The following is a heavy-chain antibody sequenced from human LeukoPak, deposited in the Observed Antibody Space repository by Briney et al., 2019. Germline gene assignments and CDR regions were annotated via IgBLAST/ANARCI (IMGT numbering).Heavy chain of an antibody. Sequence: PGGSLRLSCAVSGFPVSSNHMGWVRQAPGKGLEWVSVIFGGGKTSYAGSVQGRVTLSRDNPKNTLYLQMIRLRVEDTAVYYCAAWRGSSWFDYWGQGTLVTVSS. CDR2: IFGGGKT. V-gene: IGHV3-53*01. CDR3: AAWRGSSWFDY. CDR1: GFPVSSNH. D-gene: IGHD6-13*01. J-gene: IGHJ4*02.